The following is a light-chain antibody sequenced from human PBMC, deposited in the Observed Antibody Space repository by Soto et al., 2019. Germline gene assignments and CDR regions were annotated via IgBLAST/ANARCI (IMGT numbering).Light chain of an antibody. J-gene: IGKJ1*01. Sequence: DIQLTQSPSFLSASVGDRVTITCRASQGISSYLAWYQQKPGKAPKLLIYAASTLQSGVPSRFSGSGSGTEFTLTISSLQPEDVANYYCQQLNSYPRTFGQGTKVEI. CDR1: QGISSY. V-gene: IGKV1-9*01. CDR2: AAS. CDR3: QQLNSYPRT.